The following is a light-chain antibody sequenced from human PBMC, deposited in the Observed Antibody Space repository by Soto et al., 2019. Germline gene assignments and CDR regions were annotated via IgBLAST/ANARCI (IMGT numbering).Light chain of an antibody. J-gene: IGKJ3*01. CDR3: QQLNSYPLT. CDR1: QSVSSSY. Sequence: EIVLTQSPGTLSLSPGERATLSCRASQSVSSSYLAWYQQKPGQAPRLLIYGASTLQSGVPSRFSGSGSGTQFTLTISSLQPEDFATYYCQQLNSYPLTFGPGTTVDIK. CDR2: GAS. V-gene: IGKV3-20*01.